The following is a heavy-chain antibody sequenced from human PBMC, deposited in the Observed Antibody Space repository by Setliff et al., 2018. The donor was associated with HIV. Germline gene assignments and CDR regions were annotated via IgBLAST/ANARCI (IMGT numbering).Heavy chain of an antibody. Sequence: SETLSLTCAVSGYSISSGHYWGWIRQPPGKGLEWIGSIYHSGSTYYNPSLKSRVAISVDTSKSQFSLKLSSVTAADTAVYYCARFLLVARPNFDCWGQGTLVTVS. CDR3: ARFLLVARPNFDC. V-gene: IGHV4-38-2*01. D-gene: IGHD6-6*01. CDR2: IYHSGST. J-gene: IGHJ4*02. CDR1: GYSISSGHY.